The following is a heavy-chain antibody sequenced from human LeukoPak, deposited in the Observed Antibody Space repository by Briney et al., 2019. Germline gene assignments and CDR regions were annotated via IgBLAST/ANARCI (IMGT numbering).Heavy chain of an antibody. D-gene: IGHD6-19*01. CDR2: IWYDGSNK. CDR3: ARDSLDFSSGWLNWFDP. J-gene: IGHJ5*02. CDR1: GFTFSSYG. Sequence: PGGSLRLSCAASGFTFSSYGMHWVRQAPGKGLEWVAVIWYDGSNKYYADSVKGRFTISRDNSKNTLYLQMNSLRAEDTAVYYCARDSLDFSSGWLNWFDPWGLGTLVTVSS. V-gene: IGHV3-33*01.